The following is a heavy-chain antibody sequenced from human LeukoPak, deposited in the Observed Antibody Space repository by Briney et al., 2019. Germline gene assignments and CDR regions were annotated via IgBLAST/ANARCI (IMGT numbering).Heavy chain of an antibody. CDR3: ARRDYDYVWGSYRAFDI. V-gene: IGHV4-34*01. CDR1: GGSFSGYY. Sequence: SETLSLTCAVYGGSFSGYYWSWIRQPPGKGLEWIGEINNSGSTNYNPSLKSRVTISVDTSKNQFSLKLSSVTAADTAVYYCARRDYDYVWGSYRAFDIWGQGTMVTVSS. CDR2: INNSGST. D-gene: IGHD3-16*02. J-gene: IGHJ3*02.